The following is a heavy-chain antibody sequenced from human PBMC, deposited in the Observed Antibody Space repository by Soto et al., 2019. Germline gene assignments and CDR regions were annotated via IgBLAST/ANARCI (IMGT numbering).Heavy chain of an antibody. J-gene: IGHJ6*02. CDR2: LYHIGST. Sequence: PSESLSLTCAVSGYSISSGNYWAWIRQPPGRGLEWIGSLYHIGSTHYNTSLKSRVTISVDTSKNHFSLELSSVTAADTAIYYCRSSTSCYDESCVDVWGQGTMVTVSS. D-gene: IGHD2-2*01. CDR3: RSSTSCYDESCVDV. V-gene: IGHV4-38-2*01. CDR1: GYSISSGNY.